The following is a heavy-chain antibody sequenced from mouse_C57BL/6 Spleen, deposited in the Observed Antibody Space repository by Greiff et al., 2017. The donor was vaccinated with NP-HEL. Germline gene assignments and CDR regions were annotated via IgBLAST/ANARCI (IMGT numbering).Heavy chain of an antibody. CDR2: IDPSDSYT. V-gene: IGHV1-50*01. CDR3: ARDSSRNYFDY. J-gene: IGHJ2*01. D-gene: IGHD3-2*02. Sequence: QVQLQQPGAELVKPGASVKLSCKASGYTFTSYWMQWVKQRPGQGLEWIGEIDPSDSYTNYNQKFKGKATLTVDTSSSTAYMQLSSLTSDDSAVYYCARDSSRNYFDYWGQGTTLTVSS. CDR1: GYTFTSYW.